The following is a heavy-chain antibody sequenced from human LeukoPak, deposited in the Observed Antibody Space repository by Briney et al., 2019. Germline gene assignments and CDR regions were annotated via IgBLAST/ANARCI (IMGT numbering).Heavy chain of an antibody. Sequence: GGSMRLSCAASGFTFSSYWMSWVRQAPGKGLEWVANIKQDGSEKYYVDSVKGRFTISRDNAKNSLYLQMNSLRAEDTALYYCAKGLYYYDSSGPFDYWGQGTLVTVSS. J-gene: IGHJ4*02. V-gene: IGHV3-7*03. D-gene: IGHD3-22*01. CDR2: IKQDGSEK. CDR3: AKGLYYYDSSGPFDY. CDR1: GFTFSSYW.